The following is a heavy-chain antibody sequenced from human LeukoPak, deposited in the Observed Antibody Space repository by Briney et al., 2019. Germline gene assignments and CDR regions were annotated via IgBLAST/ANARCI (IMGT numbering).Heavy chain of an antibody. V-gene: IGHV1-2*02. CDR1: GYTFTGYY. J-gene: IGHJ5*02. D-gene: IGHD2-2*01. Sequence: ASVKVSCKASGYTFTGYYMHWVRQAPGQGLEWMGWINPNSGGTNYAQKFQGRVTMTRDTSISTAYMELSRLRSDDTAVYYCATVFQYCSSTSCSRGYSYGYWFDPWGQGTLVTVSS. CDR2: INPNSGGT. CDR3: ATVFQYCSSTSCSRGYSYGYWFDP.